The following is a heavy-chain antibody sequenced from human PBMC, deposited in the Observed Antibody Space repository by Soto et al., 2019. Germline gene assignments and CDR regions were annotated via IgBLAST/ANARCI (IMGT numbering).Heavy chain of an antibody. Sequence: QVQLVQSGAEVKKPGASVKVSCKASGYTFTSYYMHWVRQAPGQGLEWMGIINPSGGSTSYAQKFQGRVTMTRDTSTSTVDMELSSLGSEDTAVDYCAGDLPIAARHYYYYGMDVWGQGTTVTVSS. V-gene: IGHV1-46*01. J-gene: IGHJ6*02. CDR3: AGDLPIAARHYYYYGMDV. D-gene: IGHD6-6*01. CDR2: INPSGGST. CDR1: GYTFTSYY.